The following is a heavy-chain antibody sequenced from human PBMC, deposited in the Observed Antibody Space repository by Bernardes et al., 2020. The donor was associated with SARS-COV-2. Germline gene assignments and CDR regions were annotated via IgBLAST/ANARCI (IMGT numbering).Heavy chain of an antibody. D-gene: IGHD2-21*01. J-gene: IGHJ4*02. V-gene: IGHV3-72*01. CDR3: ARSPLGIAPFDY. Sequence: SLRLSRAASGFTFSDHNMDWVRHATGKGLEWIARIRNKGRSYTTEYAASVKGRFTISGDESTNSLFLQMNSLKTEDTAMYYCARSPLGIAPFDYWGQGTLVTVSS. CDR1: GFTFSDHN. CDR2: IRNKGRSYTT.